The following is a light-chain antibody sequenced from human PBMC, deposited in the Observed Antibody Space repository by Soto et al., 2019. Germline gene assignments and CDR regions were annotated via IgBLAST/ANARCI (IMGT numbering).Light chain of an antibody. V-gene: IGLV4-69*01. CDR2: LNSDGSH. J-gene: IGLJ3*02. CDR3: QTWGTGIRV. CDR1: SGHSSYT. Sequence: QSVLTQSPSASASLGASVKLTCTLSSGHSSYTIAWHQQQAEKGPPYLMKLNSDGSHSKGDAIPDRLSGSSSGAERYLIIASLQPEDEADYYCQTWGTGIRVFGGGTKLTVL.